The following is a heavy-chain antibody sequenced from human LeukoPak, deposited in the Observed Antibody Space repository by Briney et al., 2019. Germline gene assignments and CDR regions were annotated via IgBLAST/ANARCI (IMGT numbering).Heavy chain of an antibody. CDR3: TTDLMYYYDSSGPDY. J-gene: IGHJ4*02. CDR1: GFTFSNAW. Sequence: NPGGSLRLSCAASGFTFSNAWMSWVRQAPGKGLEWVGRIKSKTDGGTTDYAAPVKGRFTISRDDSKNTLYLQMNSLKTEDTAVYYCTTDLMYYYDSSGPDYWGQGTLVTVSS. V-gene: IGHV3-15*01. CDR2: IKSKTDGGTT. D-gene: IGHD3-22*01.